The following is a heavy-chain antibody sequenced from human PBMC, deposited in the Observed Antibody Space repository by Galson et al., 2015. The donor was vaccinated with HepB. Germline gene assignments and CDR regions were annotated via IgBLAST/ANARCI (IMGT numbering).Heavy chain of an antibody. J-gene: IGHJ5*02. D-gene: IGHD3-16*01. V-gene: IGHV1-3*01. CDR2: INAGKGNT. CDR3: ARAGGRSWLDP. CDR1: GFIFTTYT. Sequence: SVKVSCKASGFIFTTYTMHWVRQAPGQRLAWMGWINAGKGNTKYSQNFQGRVTITRDTSASTAYMELSSLRSEDTAVYYCARAGGRSWLDPWGQGTLVTVSS.